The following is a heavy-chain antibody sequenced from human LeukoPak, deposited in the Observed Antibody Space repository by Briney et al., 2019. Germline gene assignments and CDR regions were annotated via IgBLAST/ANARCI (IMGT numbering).Heavy chain of an antibody. CDR2: INHSGST. CDR3: ARGKICLLWSGYPTFDY. J-gene: IGHJ4*02. V-gene: IGHV4-34*01. Sequence: PSETLSLTCAVYGGSFSGYYWSWIRQPPGKGLEWIGEINHSGSTNYNPSLKSRVTISVDTSKNQFSLKLSSVTAADTAVYYCARGKICLLWSGYPTFDYWGQGTLVTVSS. D-gene: IGHD3-3*01. CDR1: GGSFSGYY.